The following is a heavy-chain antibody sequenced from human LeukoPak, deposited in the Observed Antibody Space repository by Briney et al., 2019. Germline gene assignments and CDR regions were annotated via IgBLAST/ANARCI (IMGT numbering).Heavy chain of an antibody. CDR1: GFTFSIYW. J-gene: IGHJ4*02. V-gene: IGHV3-7*03. Sequence: GGSLRLSCAASGFTFSIYWMSWVRQAPGKGLEWVANIKQDGSERYYVDSVKGRFTLSRDNAKNSLYLQMNSLRAEDTAVYYCARDLWSYDPQGGFDCWGQGTLVTVSS. D-gene: IGHD3-22*01. CDR3: ARDLWSYDPQGGFDC. CDR2: IKQDGSER.